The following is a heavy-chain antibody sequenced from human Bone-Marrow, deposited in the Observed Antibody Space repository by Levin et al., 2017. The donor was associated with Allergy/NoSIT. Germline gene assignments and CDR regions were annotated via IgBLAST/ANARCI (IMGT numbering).Heavy chain of an antibody. J-gene: IGHJ1*01. CDR1: GFTFSVYG. V-gene: IGHV3-48*02. Sequence: SCAASGFTFSVYGMNWVRQAPGKGLEWVSYITASDSSALYADSVKGRFTISRDNAKNSVYPQMNSLRDEDTAIYYCARGGSGGWSDQFFRNWGQGTLVTVSS. CDR2: ITASDSSA. CDR3: ARGGSGGWSDQFFRN. D-gene: IGHD6-19*01.